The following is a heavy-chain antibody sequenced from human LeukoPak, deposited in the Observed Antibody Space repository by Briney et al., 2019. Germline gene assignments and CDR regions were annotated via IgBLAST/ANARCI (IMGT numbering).Heavy chain of an antibody. V-gene: IGHV3-30-3*01. D-gene: IGHD3-3*01. J-gene: IGHJ6*02. CDR2: ISYDGSNK. CDR3: ARDPAANYDYWRGYYEGYYYGMDV. Sequence: PGGSLRLSCAASGFTFSSYAMHWVRQAPGKGLEWVAVISYDGSNKYYADSVKGRFTISRDNSKNTLYLQMNSLRAEDTAVYYCARDPAANYDYWRGYYEGYYYGMDVWGQGTTVTVSS. CDR1: GFTFSSYA.